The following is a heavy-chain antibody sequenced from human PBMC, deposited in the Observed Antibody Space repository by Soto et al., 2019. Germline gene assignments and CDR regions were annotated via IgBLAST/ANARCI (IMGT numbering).Heavy chain of an antibody. Sequence: VQLVESGGGVVQPGRSLRLSCAASGFTFSSYAMHWVRQAPGKGLEWVAVISYDGSNKYYADSVKGRFTISRDNSKNTLYLQMNSLRAEDTAVYYCARANCGGDCYLGFDPWGQGTLVTVSS. CDR2: ISYDGSNK. CDR3: ARANCGGDCYLGFDP. V-gene: IGHV3-30-3*01. J-gene: IGHJ5*02. D-gene: IGHD2-21*02. CDR1: GFTFSSYA.